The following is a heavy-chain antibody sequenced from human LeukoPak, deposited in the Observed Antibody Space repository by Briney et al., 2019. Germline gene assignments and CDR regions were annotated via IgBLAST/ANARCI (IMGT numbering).Heavy chain of an antibody. J-gene: IGHJ5*02. CDR2: IYYSGST. D-gene: IGHD1-7*01. CDR3: ARDRWNYGEDWFDP. Sequence: SETLSLTCTVSGGSISSYYWSWIRQPPGKGLEWIGYIYYSGSTNYNPSLKSRVTISVDTSKNQFSLKLSSVTAADTAVYYCARDRWNYGEDWFDPWGQGTLVTVSS. V-gene: IGHV4-59*01. CDR1: GGSISSYY.